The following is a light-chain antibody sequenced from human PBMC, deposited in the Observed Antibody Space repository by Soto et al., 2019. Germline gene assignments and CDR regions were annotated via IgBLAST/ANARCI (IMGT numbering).Light chain of an antibody. J-gene: IGKJ2*01. CDR1: QSVSTN. V-gene: IGKV3-15*01. CDR3: QPYDYWYT. CDR2: GAS. Sequence: EIVMTQSPATLSVSPGERATLSCRASQSVSTNLGWYQQRPGQAPTLLIYGASTRATGIPARFSGSGSGTDFILTVSSVQSEDFALSYCQPYDYWYTFGQGTKLEIK.